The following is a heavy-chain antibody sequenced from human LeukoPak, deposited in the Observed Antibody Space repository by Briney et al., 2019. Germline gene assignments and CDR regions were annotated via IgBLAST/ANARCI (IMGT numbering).Heavy chain of an antibody. Sequence: GGSLRLSCAASGFTFSSYAMNWVRQAPGKGLEWVSVISGSGGSTNYADSVKGRFTISGDNSKNTLYLQMNSLRAEDTAVYYCAKAVIYYYGSGSPDYFDHWGQGTLVTVSS. J-gene: IGHJ4*02. CDR1: GFTFSSYA. CDR3: AKAVIYYYGSGSPDYFDH. CDR2: ISGSGGST. D-gene: IGHD3-10*01. V-gene: IGHV3-23*01.